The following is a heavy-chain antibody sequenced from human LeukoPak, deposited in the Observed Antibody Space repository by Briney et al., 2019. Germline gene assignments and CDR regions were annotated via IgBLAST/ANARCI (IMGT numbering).Heavy chain of an antibody. D-gene: IGHD5-18*01. J-gene: IGHJ4*02. CDR3: AKEGDTAMDTIYYFDY. CDR1: GFTFDDYA. V-gene: IGHV3-9*01. CDR2: ISWNSGSI. Sequence: GGSLRLSCAASGFTFDDYAMHWVRQAPGKGLGWVSGISWNSGSIGYADSVKGRFTISRDNAKNSLYLQMNSLRAEDTALYYCAKEGDTAMDTIYYFDYWGQGTLVTVSS.